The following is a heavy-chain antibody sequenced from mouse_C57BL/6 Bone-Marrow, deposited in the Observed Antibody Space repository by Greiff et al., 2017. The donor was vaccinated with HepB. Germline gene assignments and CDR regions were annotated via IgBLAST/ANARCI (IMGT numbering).Heavy chain of an antibody. V-gene: IGHV1-82*01. CDR3: ANHYYGSSSYYFDY. CDR2: IYPGDGDT. Sequence: VQLQESGPELVKPGASVKISCKASGYAFSSSWMNWVKQRPGKGLEWIGRIYPGDGDTNYNGKFKGKATLTADKSSSTAYMQLSSLTSEDSAVYFCANHYYGSSSYYFDYWGQGTTLTVSS. J-gene: IGHJ2*01. D-gene: IGHD1-1*01. CDR1: GYAFSSSW.